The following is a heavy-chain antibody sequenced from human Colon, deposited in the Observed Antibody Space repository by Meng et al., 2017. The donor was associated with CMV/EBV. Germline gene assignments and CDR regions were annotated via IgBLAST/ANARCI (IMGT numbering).Heavy chain of an antibody. CDR1: DGSVNNDDAF. D-gene: IGHD2-2*01. J-gene: IGHJ5*02. CDR3: ARDVMLPAPFFDP. Sequence: SDGSVNNDDAFWSWLRQPPGKGLEWIGYIHYSGNTNYNPSLKSRVTMSIETSKNQFSLTLLSVTAADTAVYYCARDVMLPAPFFDPWGQGTLVTVSS. V-gene: IGHV4-61*08. CDR2: IHYSGNT.